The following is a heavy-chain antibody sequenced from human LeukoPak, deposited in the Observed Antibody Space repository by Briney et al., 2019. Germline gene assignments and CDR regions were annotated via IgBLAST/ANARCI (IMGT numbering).Heavy chain of an antibody. CDR2: ISAYNGNT. V-gene: IGHV1-18*01. Sequence: GASVKVSCKASGYTFTSYGISGVRQAPGQGLECMGWISAYNGNTNYAQKLQGRVTMTTDTSTSTAYMELRSLRYDDKAVYYCARDRPLTYYDFWSGSTDWYFDLWGRGTLVTVSS. J-gene: IGHJ2*01. D-gene: IGHD3-3*01. CDR3: ARDRPLTYYDFWSGSTDWYFDL. CDR1: GYTFTSYG.